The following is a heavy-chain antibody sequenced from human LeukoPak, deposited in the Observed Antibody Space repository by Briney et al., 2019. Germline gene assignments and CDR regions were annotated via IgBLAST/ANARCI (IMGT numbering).Heavy chain of an antibody. V-gene: IGHV1-18*01. Sequence: ASVKVSCKASGYTFTSYGISRVRQAPGQGLEWMGWISAYNGNTNYAQKLQGRVTMTTDTSTSTAYMELRSLRSDDTAVYYCARLYYDSSGYSNYFDYWGQGTLVTVSS. CDR1: GYTFTSYG. D-gene: IGHD3-22*01. J-gene: IGHJ4*02. CDR3: ARLYYDSSGYSNYFDY. CDR2: ISAYNGNT.